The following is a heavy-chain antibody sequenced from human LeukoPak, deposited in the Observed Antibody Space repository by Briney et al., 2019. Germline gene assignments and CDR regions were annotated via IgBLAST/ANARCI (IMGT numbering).Heavy chain of an antibody. CDR3: AIGGEGSGTYFGH. Sequence: GGSLRLSCAASGFSFDRYEMNWVRRAPGRGLEWISYVSANGATTYHAESVRGRFSISRDNAKTSLSLQMNSLRVEDTAVYYCAIGGEGSGTYFGHWGQGTLVTVFS. D-gene: IGHD1-26*01. CDR2: VSANGATT. V-gene: IGHV3-48*03. CDR1: GFSFDRYE. J-gene: IGHJ1*01.